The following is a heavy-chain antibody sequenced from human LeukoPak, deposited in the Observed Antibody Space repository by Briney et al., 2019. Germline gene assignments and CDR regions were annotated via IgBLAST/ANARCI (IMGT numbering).Heavy chain of an antibody. V-gene: IGHV4-59*01. CDR3: ARAAVFDY. J-gene: IGHJ4*02. CDR1: GGSISSYY. CDR2: IYYSGST. D-gene: IGHD6-13*01. Sequence: SETLSLTXTVSGGSISSYYWIWIGQPPGKGLEGLGYIYYSGSTNYNPSLKSRVTISVDTSKSQFSLKLSSVTAADKAVYYCARAAVFDYWGQGTLVTVSS.